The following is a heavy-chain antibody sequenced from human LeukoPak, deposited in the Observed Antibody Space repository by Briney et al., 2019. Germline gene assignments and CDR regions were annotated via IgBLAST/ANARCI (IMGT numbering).Heavy chain of an antibody. CDR1: GGSISTGGYY. J-gene: IGHJ4*02. Sequence: PSQTLSLTCAVSGGSISTGGYYWNWICQHPGKGLEWIGYIYYSGNTFYNPSLKSRVTISLDTSKNQSSLQLYSVTDADTALYYCARRARSFFYGSGSYKSPLYYFDSWGQGTLVTVSS. CDR2: IYYSGNT. V-gene: IGHV4-31*11. D-gene: IGHD3-10*01. CDR3: ARRARSFFYGSGSYKSPLYYFDS.